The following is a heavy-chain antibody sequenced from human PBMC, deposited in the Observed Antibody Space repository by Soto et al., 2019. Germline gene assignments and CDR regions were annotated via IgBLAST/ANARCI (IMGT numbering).Heavy chain of an antibody. Sequence: QVQLVQSGAEVKKPGASVKVSCKASGYTFTSYGISWVRQAPGQGLEWMGWISAYNGTTNYAQKLQGRVTMTTDTSTSTAYVELRSLRSDDTAVYYCARLGCSSTSCYGSLLGYYYYYYMDVWGKGTTVTVSS. CDR3: ARLGCSSTSCYGSLLGYYYYYYMDV. CDR2: ISAYNGTT. J-gene: IGHJ6*03. CDR1: GYTFTSYG. D-gene: IGHD2-2*01. V-gene: IGHV1-18*01.